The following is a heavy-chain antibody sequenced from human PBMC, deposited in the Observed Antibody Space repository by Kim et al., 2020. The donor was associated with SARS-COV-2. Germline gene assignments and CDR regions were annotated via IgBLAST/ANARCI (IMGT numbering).Heavy chain of an antibody. CDR3: ARQPNPFREWLHENWFDP. CDR1: GYSFTSYW. V-gene: IGHV5-51*01. Sequence: GESLKISCKGSGYSFTSYWIGWVRQMPGKGLEWMGIIYPGDSDTRYSPSFQGQVTISADKSISTAYLQWSSLKASDTAMYYCARQPNPFREWLHENWFDPWGQGTLVTVSS. D-gene: IGHD3-10*01. J-gene: IGHJ5*02. CDR2: IYPGDSDT.